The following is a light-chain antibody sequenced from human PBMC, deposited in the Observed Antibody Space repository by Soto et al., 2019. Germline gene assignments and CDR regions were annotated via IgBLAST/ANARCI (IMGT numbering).Light chain of an antibody. V-gene: IGKV3-11*01. CDR3: QQRSNWPPT. CDR2: DAS. Sequence: EIVLTQSPATLSLSPGERATLSCRASQSVSSYLAWYQQKPGQAPRLLIYDASNMATGIPARFSGSGSGTDLTLTISSLEPEDFAVYYCQQRSNWPPTFGQGTKVEIK. CDR1: QSVSSY. J-gene: IGKJ1*01.